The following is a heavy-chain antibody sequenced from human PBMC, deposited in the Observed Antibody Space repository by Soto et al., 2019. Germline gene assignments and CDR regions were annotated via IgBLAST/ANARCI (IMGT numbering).Heavy chain of an antibody. CDR2: IIPNFGGA. J-gene: IGHJ6*02. CDR1: GGTFTSYA. D-gene: IGHD2-21*02. CDR3: AGDKGGKGVTCWYYYHGMDV. V-gene: IGHV1-69*13. Sequence: GASVKVSCKASGGTFTSYAILWVRQAPGQGLEWMGGIIPNFGGANYAQKFQGRVTMTEDESTSTAYMELSSLRSEDTAGYYCAGDKGGKGVTCWYYYHGMDVWGQGTPVTVSS.